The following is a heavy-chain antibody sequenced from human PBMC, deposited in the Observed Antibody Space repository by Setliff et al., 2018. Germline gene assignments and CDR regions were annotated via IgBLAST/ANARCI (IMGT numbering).Heavy chain of an antibody. V-gene: IGHV4-38-2*01. Sequence: SLTCDVSNFSISSGYYWGWVRQPPGKGLEWIATIYYGGGTYYNPSLKSRVTISLDMSKNQFSLRLNSLTAADTAVYFCARHRRPDYGDFISWYFDLWGRGTLVTVSS. CDR1: NFSISSGYY. J-gene: IGHJ2*01. D-gene: IGHD4-17*01. CDR3: ARHRRPDYGDFISWYFDL. CDR2: IYYGGGT.